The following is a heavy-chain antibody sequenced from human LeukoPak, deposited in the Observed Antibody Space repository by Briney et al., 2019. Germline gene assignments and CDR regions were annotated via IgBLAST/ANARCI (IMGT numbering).Heavy chain of an antibody. V-gene: IGHV4-4*09. Sequence: SETLFLTCTVSGGSISSYYWSWIRQPPGKGLEWIGYIDTSGSTNHNPSLKSQVTISSDTSKNQFSLKLSSVTAADTAVYYCARAYSSSWLSAFDIWGQGTMVTVSS. CDR2: IDTSGST. CDR1: GGSISSYY. CDR3: ARAYSSSWLSAFDI. J-gene: IGHJ3*02. D-gene: IGHD6-13*01.